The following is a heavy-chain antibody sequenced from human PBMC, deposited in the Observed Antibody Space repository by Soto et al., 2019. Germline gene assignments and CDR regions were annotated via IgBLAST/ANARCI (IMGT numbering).Heavy chain of an antibody. Sequence: QVQVVQSGAEVKKPGSSVKISCKASGRIFSSFPTSWVRQVPGQGLEWMGGVISASGSVTYAPKFQGRVTMTAVNSAGIGYMELPSLTSEDKAIYYCARVGSRDAYNYVLDQWGPGTMVTVSS. J-gene: IGHJ1*01. CDR3: ARVGSRDAYNYVLDQ. D-gene: IGHD5-18*01. CDR2: VISASGSV. V-gene: IGHV1-69*06. CDR1: GRIFSSFP.